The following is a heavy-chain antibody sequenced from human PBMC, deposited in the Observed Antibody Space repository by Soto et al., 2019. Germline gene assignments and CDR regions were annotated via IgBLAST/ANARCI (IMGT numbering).Heavy chain of an antibody. D-gene: IGHD6-6*01. J-gene: IGHJ5*02. CDR2: IWYDGSNK. CDR1: GFTFSSYG. V-gene: IGHV3-33*01. Sequence: QVQLVESGGGVVQPGRSLRLSCAASGFTFSSYGMHWVRQAPGKGLAWVAVIWYDGSNKYYADSVKGRFTSSRDNSKNALDRPMNRLSGEDTAVYYRAREGGRYSRSAVWFDPWGQGTLVTVSS. CDR3: AREGGRYSRSAVWFDP.